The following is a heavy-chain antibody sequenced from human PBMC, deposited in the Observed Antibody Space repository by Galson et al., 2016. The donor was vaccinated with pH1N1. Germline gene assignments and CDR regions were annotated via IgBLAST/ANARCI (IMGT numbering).Heavy chain of an antibody. D-gene: IGHD4-17*01. J-gene: IGHJ5*02. CDR1: EFLVTDRF. Sequence: SLRLSCAASEFLVTDRFMSWVRQAPGKRLEWVSIIYPGGGTYYADFAGGRFTISRDTSKNMLFLHMNTLRADDTALYYCALDTVPNGADHGGQGTLVTVS. CDR3: ALDTVPNGADH. CDR2: IYPGGGT. V-gene: IGHV3-53*01.